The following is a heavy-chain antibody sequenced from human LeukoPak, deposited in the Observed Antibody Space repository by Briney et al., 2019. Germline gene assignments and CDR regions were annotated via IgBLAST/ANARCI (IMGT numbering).Heavy chain of an antibody. CDR2: IYPGDSDT. CDR1: GYSFTTYW. D-gene: IGHD2-15*01. Sequence: GESLKISCKGSGYSFTTYWIGWVRQMPGKGLEWMGIIYPGDSDTRYSPSFQGQVTISADKSISTAFLQWSSLKASDTAMYYCARTFSSGGTCYFDAFDIWGQGTMVTVSS. CDR3: ARTFSSGGTCYFDAFDI. V-gene: IGHV5-51*01. J-gene: IGHJ3*02.